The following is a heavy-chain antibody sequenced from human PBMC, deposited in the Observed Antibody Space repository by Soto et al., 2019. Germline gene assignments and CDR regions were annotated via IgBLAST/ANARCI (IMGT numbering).Heavy chain of an antibody. J-gene: IGHJ4*02. Sequence: GGSLRLSCAASGFTFTRYSMNWVRQAPGKGLEWVSSISSTTNYIYYGDSMKGRFTISRDNAKNSLYLETNSLRAEGTAVYYCARESEDLTSNFDYWGQGTLVTV. CDR1: GFTFTRYS. V-gene: IGHV3-21*06. CDR2: ISSTTNYI. CDR3: ARESEDLTSNFDY.